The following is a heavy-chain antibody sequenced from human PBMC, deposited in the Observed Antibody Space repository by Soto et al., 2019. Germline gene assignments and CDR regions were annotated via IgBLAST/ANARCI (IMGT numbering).Heavy chain of an antibody. Sequence: VLVQESGPGLVKPSQTLTLSCTVSGGSVDSGNHYWNWIRQPPGQGLEWIGYIYYGESTYYTTSLKSRATISVDTSQSRFSLRLTSVTAADTAAYYCARDMGSASTTWIFDHWGQGTLVTVYS. CDR2: IYYGEST. D-gene: IGHD1-26*01. CDR3: ARDMGSASTTWIFDH. J-gene: IGHJ4*02. V-gene: IGHV4-30-4*01. CDR1: GGSVDSGNHY.